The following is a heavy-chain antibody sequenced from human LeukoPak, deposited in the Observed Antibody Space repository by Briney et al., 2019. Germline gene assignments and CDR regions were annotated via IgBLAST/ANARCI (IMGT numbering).Heavy chain of an antibody. J-gene: IGHJ4*02. CDR2: IRSKANSYAT. D-gene: IGHD6-19*01. CDR3: TYRRSGYDY. V-gene: IGHV3-73*01. CDR1: GFTFSGSA. Sequence: GGSLRLSCAASGFTFSGSAMHWVRQASGKGLEGVGRIRSKANSYATAYAASVKGRFTISRDDSKNTAYLQMNSLKTEDTAVYYCTYRRSGYDYWGQGTLVTVSS.